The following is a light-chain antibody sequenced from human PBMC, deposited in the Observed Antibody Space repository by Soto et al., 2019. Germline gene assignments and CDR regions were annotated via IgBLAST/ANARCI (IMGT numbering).Light chain of an antibody. CDR1: SSDVGDGDF. CDR2: KVS. CDR3: CSYTRSYTWV. Sequence: QSALTQPASVSGSPRHSITISCTGTSSDVGDGDFVSWYQQRPGNAPKLMIYKVSNRPSGVSNRFSGSKSGNTASLTISGLQAEDEADYYCCSYTRSYTWVFGGGTKLTVL. J-gene: IGLJ3*02. V-gene: IGLV2-14*01.